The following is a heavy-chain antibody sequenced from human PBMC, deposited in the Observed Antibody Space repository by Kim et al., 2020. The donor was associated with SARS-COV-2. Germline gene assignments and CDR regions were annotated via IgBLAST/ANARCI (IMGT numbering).Heavy chain of an antibody. CDR2: ISGAGGA. V-gene: IGHV3-23*01. J-gene: IGHJ4*02. CDR3: ASEGAGN. D-gene: IGHD3-16*01. CDR1: GFSFSTST. Sequence: GGSLRLSCTASGFSFSTSTMIWVRQAPGKGLQGVSGISGAGGASYTDSVKGRFTASRDNSKNTLYLQMNALRAEDTATYYCASEGAGNWGQGTLVTVSS.